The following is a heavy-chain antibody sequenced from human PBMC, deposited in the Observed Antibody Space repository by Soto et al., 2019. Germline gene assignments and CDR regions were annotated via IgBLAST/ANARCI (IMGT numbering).Heavy chain of an antibody. Sequence: ASVKVSCKASGGTFSSYRINWVRQAPGQGLEWVGGIVPVYRTADYAQKFQGRVTITADESARTAYMELRSLKSQDTAVYYCARDSGAKLSSSWGQGTLVTVSS. D-gene: IGHD6-13*01. V-gene: IGHV1-69*13. CDR1: GGTFSSYR. CDR3: ARDSGAKLSSS. CDR2: IVPVYRTA. J-gene: IGHJ4*02.